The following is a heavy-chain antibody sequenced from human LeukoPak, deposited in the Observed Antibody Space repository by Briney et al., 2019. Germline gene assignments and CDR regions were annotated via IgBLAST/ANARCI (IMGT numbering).Heavy chain of an antibody. CDR2: IYSGGST. J-gene: IGHJ4*02. D-gene: IGHD1-7*01. CDR1: GFTVSSNY. V-gene: IGHV3-53*01. CDR3: ARVRLELRGEDY. Sequence: GGSLRLSCAASGFTVSSNYMNWVRQAPGKGLEWVSLIYSGGSTYYTDSVKGRSTISRDNSKNTQYLQMNSLRAEDTAVYYCARVRLELRGEDYWGQGTLVTVSS.